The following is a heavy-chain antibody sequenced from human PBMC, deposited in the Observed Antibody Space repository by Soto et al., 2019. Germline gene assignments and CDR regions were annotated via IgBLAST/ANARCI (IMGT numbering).Heavy chain of an antibody. J-gene: IGHJ4*02. Sequence: GGSLRLSCTASGFTFGDYAMSWVRQAPGQGLEWVGFIRSKAYGGTTEYAASVKGRFTISRDDSKSIAYLQMNSLKTEDTAVYYCTRTRGRELVVLYYFDYWGQGTLVTVSS. CDR3: TRTRGRELVVLYYFDY. V-gene: IGHV3-49*04. D-gene: IGHD2-21*01. CDR2: IRSKAYGGTT. CDR1: GFTFGDYA.